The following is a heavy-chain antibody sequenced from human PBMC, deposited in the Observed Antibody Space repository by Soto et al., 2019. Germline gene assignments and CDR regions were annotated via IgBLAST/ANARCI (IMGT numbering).Heavy chain of an antibody. V-gene: IGHV1-46*01. J-gene: IGHJ4*02. CDR2: LNPSGGGST. CDR3: ARESKAGLEVGYFDY. CDR1: GYTFTSFF. D-gene: IGHD3-22*01. Sequence: ASVKVSCKASGYTFTSFFMHWVRQAPGQGLEWMGILNPSGGGSTTYAQKFQGRVTMTRDTSTSTVYMELSSLRSDDTAVYFCARESKAGLEVGYFDYWGQGTLVTVSS.